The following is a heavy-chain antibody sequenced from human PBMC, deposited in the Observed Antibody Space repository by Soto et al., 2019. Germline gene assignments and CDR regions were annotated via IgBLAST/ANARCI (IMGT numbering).Heavy chain of an antibody. CDR3: ASGDYYDSSGYYYAAFDY. CDR1: GYTFTSYG. Sequence: ASVKVSCKASGYTFTSYGISWVRQAPGQGLEWMGWISAYNGNTNYAQKLQGRVTMTTDTSTSTAYMELRSLRSDDTAVYYCASGDYYDSSGYYYAAFDYWGQGTLVT. J-gene: IGHJ4*02. D-gene: IGHD3-22*01. V-gene: IGHV1-18*01. CDR2: ISAYNGNT.